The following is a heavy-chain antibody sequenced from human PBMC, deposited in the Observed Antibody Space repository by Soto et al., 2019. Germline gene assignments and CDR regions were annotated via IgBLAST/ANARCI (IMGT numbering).Heavy chain of an antibody. V-gene: IGHV4-4*07. CDR3: ARTAVASTPYFDF. J-gene: IGHJ4*02. CDR2: IYTSGAT. CDR1: GGPISFSY. D-gene: IGHD2-15*01. Sequence: SETLSLTCTVSGGPISFSYWSWIRQPAGKGLEWIGRIYTSGATNYNPSLKSRVTMSVDTSKNQFSLKLSSVTAADTAVYYCARTAVASTPYFDFWGQGTLVTVSS.